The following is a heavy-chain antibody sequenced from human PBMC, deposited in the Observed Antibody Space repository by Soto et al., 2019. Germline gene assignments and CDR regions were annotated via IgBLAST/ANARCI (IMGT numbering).Heavy chain of an antibody. CDR3: AKVGSGWDFYFDF. D-gene: IGHD6-19*01. Sequence: QVQLVQSGAEVKKPGASVKVFCKASGFTFTSSYINWVRQATGEGLEWIGWMNPNSGNTGHAQKFQGRVSMTWDTSISTAYMELSSLRSEDTAVYYCAKVGSGWDFYFDFWGQGTLVTVSS. CDR1: GFTFTSSY. CDR2: MNPNSGNT. V-gene: IGHV1-8*01. J-gene: IGHJ4*02.